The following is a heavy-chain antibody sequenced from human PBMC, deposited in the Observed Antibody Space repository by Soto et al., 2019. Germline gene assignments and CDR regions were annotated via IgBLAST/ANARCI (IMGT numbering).Heavy chain of an antibody. Sequence: EVQLVESGGGLVKPGGSLRLSCAASGFTFSSYSMNWVRQAPGKGLEWVSSISSSSSYIYYADSVKGRFTISRDNAKNSLYLQMNSLRAEDTAVYYCSRDFARSEDNWFDPWGQGTLVTVSS. D-gene: IGHD3-3*01. CDR3: SRDFARSEDNWFDP. CDR1: GFTFSSYS. CDR2: ISSSSSYI. J-gene: IGHJ5*02. V-gene: IGHV3-21*01.